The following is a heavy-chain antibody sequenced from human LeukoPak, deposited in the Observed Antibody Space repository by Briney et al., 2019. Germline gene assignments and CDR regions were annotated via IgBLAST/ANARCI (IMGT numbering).Heavy chain of an antibody. CDR2: INHSGST. Sequence: PSETLSLTCAVYGGSFSGYYWSWIRQPPGKGLEWSGEINHSGSTNYNPSLKSRVTISVDTSKNRFSLKLSSVTAADTAVYYCARGRSSGYYYVSASRWYFDLWGRGTLVTVSS. J-gene: IGHJ2*01. CDR3: ARGRSSGYYYVSASRWYFDL. D-gene: IGHD3-22*01. V-gene: IGHV4-34*01. CDR1: GGSFSGYY.